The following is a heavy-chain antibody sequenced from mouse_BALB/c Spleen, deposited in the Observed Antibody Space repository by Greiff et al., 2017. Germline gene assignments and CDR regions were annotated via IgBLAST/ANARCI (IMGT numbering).Heavy chain of an antibody. J-gene: IGHJ4*01. CDR3: ARPLLRYPYAMDY. V-gene: IGHV1S137*01. D-gene: IGHD1-1*01. CDR2: ISTYYGDA. CDR1: GYTFTDYA. Sequence: VQRVESGAELVRPGVSVKISCKGSGYTFTDYAMHWVKQSHAKSLEWIGVISTYYGDASYNQKFKGKATMTVDKSSSTAYMELARLTSEDSAIYYCARPLLRYPYAMDYWGQGTSVTVSS.